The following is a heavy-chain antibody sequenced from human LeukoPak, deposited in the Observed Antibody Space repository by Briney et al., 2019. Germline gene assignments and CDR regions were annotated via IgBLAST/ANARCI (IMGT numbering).Heavy chain of an antibody. Sequence: GGSLRLSCAASGFTFSSYAMSWVRQAPGKGLVWVSRINSDGSSTSYADSVKGRFTISRDNAKNTLCLQMNSLRADDTAVYYCARRGYDSGTLGYWGQGTLVTVSS. CDR2: INSDGSST. D-gene: IGHD3-22*01. V-gene: IGHV3-74*01. CDR1: GFTFSSYA. J-gene: IGHJ4*02. CDR3: ARRGYDSGTLGY.